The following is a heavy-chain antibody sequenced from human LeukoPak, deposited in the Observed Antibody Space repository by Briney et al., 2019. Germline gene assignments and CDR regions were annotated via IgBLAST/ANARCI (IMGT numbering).Heavy chain of an antibody. D-gene: IGHD6-13*01. CDR2: TYYSGST. V-gene: IGHV4-59*12. Sequence: PSETLSLTCTVSGGSISSYYWSWIRQPPGKGLEWIGYTYYSGSTNYNPSLKSRVTISVDTSKNQFSLKLSSVTAADTAVYYCARDIAAAGNLAFDIWGQGTMVTVSS. CDR1: GGSISSYY. J-gene: IGHJ3*02. CDR3: ARDIAAAGNLAFDI.